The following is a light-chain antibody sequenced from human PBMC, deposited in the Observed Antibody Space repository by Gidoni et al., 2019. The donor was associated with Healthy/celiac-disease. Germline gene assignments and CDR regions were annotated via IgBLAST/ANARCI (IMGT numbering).Light chain of an antibody. CDR1: SPNIGSNT. CDR2: SNN. Sequence: QSVLTQPPSASGTPGQRVTISCSGSSPNIGSNTVNWYQHLPGTAPKLLIYSNNHRPSGVPDRFSGSKSGTSASLAISGLQSEDEADYYCAAWDDSLNGSVVFGGGTKLTVL. J-gene: IGLJ2*01. CDR3: AAWDDSLNGSVV. V-gene: IGLV1-44*01.